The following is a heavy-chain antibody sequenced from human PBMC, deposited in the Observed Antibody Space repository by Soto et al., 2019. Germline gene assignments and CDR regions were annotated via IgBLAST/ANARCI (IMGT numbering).Heavy chain of an antibody. J-gene: IGHJ4*02. Sequence: QVRLVQSGAEVKEPGASVKVSCKASGYTFSNYGVAWVRRAPGQGLEWMGWISGSNGETKYAQNLQNRVSMTTETSTSTADMELRSLRPDDTAIYFCGRGGLAVSGTYDYWGQGSLVTVSS. CDR3: GRGGLAVSGTYDY. CDR1: GYTFSNYG. V-gene: IGHV1-18*01. D-gene: IGHD6-19*01. CDR2: ISGSNGET.